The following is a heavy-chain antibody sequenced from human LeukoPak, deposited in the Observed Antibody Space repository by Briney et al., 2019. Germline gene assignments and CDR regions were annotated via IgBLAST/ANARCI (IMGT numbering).Heavy chain of an antibody. CDR1: GGSISSSNW. V-gene: IGHV4-4*02. Sequence: SGTLSLTCAVSGGSISSSNWWSWVRQPPGKGLEWIGEIYHSGSTNYNPSLKSRVTISVDKSKNQFSLKLSSVTAADTAVYYCARVRIFGVVPYYFDYWGQGTLVTVSS. J-gene: IGHJ4*02. D-gene: IGHD3-3*01. CDR2: IYHSGST. CDR3: ARVRIFGVVPYYFDY.